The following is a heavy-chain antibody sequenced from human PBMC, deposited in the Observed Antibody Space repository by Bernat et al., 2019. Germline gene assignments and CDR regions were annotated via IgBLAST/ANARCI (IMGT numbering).Heavy chain of an antibody. D-gene: IGHD6-19*01. V-gene: IGHV1-18*01. CDR2: ISGYNGNT. J-gene: IGHJ6*02. CDR3: ARDFWQWTSAYYYGLDV. Sequence: LVQSGAEVKKPGASVKVSCKASGYTFTSYGISWVRQAPGQGLEWMGWISGYNGNTKYAQKFQGRVNMTTDTSTSTAYMELRSLRSDDTAVYYCARDFWQWTSAYYYGLDVWGQGTTVTVSS. CDR1: GYTFTSYG.